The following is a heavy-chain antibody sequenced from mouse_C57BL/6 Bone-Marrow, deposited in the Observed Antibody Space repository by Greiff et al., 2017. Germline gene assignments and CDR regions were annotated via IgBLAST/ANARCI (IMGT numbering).Heavy chain of an antibody. CDR3: ARIGVYFGNYDAMDY. J-gene: IGHJ4*01. Sequence: QVQLQQSGPGLVQPSQSLSITCTVSGFSLTSYGVHWVRQSPGKGLEWLGVIWSGGSTDYNAAFISRLSISKDNSKIQVFCKMNSLQADDTAIYYCARIGVYFGNYDAMDYWGQGTSVTGSS. CDR1: GFSLTSYG. CDR2: IWSGGST. V-gene: IGHV2-2*01. D-gene: IGHD2-1*01.